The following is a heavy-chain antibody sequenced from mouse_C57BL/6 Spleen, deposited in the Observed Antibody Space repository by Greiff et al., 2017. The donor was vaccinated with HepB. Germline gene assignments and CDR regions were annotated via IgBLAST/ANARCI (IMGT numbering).Heavy chain of an antibody. D-gene: IGHD2-4*01. J-gene: IGHJ3*01. Sequence: EVQLQQSGPELVKPGASVKISCKASGYTFTDYYMNWVKQSHGKSLEWIGDINPNNGGTSYNQKFKGKATLTVDKSSSTAYMELRSLTSEDSAVYYCARGGGDYDNWFAYWGQGTLVTVSA. CDR1: GYTFTDYY. CDR3: ARGGGDYDNWFAY. V-gene: IGHV1-26*01. CDR2: INPNNGGT.